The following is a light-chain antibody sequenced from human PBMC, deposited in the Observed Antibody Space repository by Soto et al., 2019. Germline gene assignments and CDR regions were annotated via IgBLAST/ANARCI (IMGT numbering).Light chain of an antibody. J-gene: IGLJ2*01. CDR2: DTN. CDR3: SLSHSGVLV. V-gene: IGLV7-46*01. Sequence: QAVVTQESSLTVSPGGTVTLTCGSSTGPVTSGHWPYWFQQRPGQAPRTLIYDTNNKHSWTPDRFSGSLLGGKAALTLSGAQPEDEADYYCSLSHSGVLVFGGGTQLTVL. CDR1: TGPVTSGHW.